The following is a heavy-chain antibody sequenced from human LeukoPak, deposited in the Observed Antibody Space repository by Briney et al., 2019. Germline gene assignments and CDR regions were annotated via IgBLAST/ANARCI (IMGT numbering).Heavy chain of an antibody. CDR3: AKAPDYGDYFWFDP. V-gene: IGHV3-23*01. CDR1: GFTFREFA. D-gene: IGHD4-17*01. J-gene: IGHJ5*02. CDR2: ISGSGGST. Sequence: GGSLRLSCTSSGFTFREFAVSWVRQAPGKGLEWVSAISGSGGSTYYADSVKGRFTISRDNSKNTLYLQMNSLRAEDTAVYYCAKAPDYGDYFWFDPWGQGTLVTVSS.